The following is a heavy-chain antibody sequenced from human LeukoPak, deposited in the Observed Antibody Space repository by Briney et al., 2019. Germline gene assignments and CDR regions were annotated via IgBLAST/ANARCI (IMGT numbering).Heavy chain of an antibody. CDR2: INHSGST. D-gene: IGHD3-22*01. V-gene: IGHV4-34*01. CDR3: ARSPYYYDSSGYTHGPLFDY. Sequence: SETLSLTCAVYGRSFSGYYWSWIRQPPGKGLEWIGEINHSGSTNYNPSLKSRVTISVDTSKNQFSLKLSSVTAADTAVYYCARSPYYYDSSGYTHGPLFDYWGQGTLVTVSS. CDR1: GRSFSGYY. J-gene: IGHJ4*02.